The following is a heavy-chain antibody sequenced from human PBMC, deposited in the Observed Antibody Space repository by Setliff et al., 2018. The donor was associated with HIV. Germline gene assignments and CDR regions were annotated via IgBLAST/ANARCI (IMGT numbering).Heavy chain of an antibody. Sequence: SVKVSCKTSGDTFSTYAISWVRQAPGQGLEWMGGIIPSLTIANYEHKFQGRLTITADKSTTTAYMELKSLKSEDTAVYYCARSGYKKGGWFEPVLYYHMDVWGKGTTVTVSS. CDR1: GDTFSTYA. D-gene: IGHD1-20*01. CDR2: IIPSLTIA. J-gene: IGHJ6*03. CDR3: ARSGYKKGGWFEPVLYYHMDV. V-gene: IGHV1-69*10.